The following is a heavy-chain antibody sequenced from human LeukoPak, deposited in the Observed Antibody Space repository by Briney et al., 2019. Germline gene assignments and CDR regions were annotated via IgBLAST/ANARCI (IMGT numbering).Heavy chain of an antibody. Sequence: SETLSLTCAVYGGSFSGYYWSWIRQPPGKGLEWIGEINHSGSTNYNPSLKSRVTISVDTSKNQFSLKLSSVTAADTAVYYCARQYNSSSFDPYYYYMDVWGKGTTVTVSS. D-gene: IGHD6-6*01. J-gene: IGHJ6*03. CDR3: ARQYNSSSFDPYYYYMDV. CDR2: INHSGST. V-gene: IGHV4-34*01. CDR1: GGSFSGYY.